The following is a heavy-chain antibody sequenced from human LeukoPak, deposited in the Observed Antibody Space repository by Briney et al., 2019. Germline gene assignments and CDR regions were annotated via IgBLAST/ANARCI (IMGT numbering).Heavy chain of an antibody. D-gene: IGHD3-16*01. V-gene: IGHV2-70*01. J-gene: IGHJ4*02. CDR3: ARIRGSYWDY. CDR1: GFSLSTSGMC. CDR2: VDWDDDK. Sequence: ESGPTLVNPTQTLTLTCTFSGFSLSTSGMCVSWIRQPPGKALEWLAFVDWDDDKYYSTSLKTRLTISKDTSKGQVVLTMTNMDPVDTATYYCARIRGSYWDYWGQGTLVTVSS.